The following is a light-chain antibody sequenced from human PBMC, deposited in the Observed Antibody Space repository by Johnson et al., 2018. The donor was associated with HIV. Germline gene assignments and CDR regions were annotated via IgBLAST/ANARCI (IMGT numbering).Light chain of an antibody. V-gene: IGLV1-51*02. CDR3: GTWDSSLSAFYV. CDR2: ENN. Sequence: QSVLTQPPSVSAGPGQKVTISCSGSSSNIGNNYVSWYQQLPGTAPKLLIYENNKRPSGIPDRFSGSKSGTSATLGITGLQTGDEADYYCGTWDSSLSAFYVFGTGTKVTVL. J-gene: IGLJ1*01. CDR1: SSNIGNNY.